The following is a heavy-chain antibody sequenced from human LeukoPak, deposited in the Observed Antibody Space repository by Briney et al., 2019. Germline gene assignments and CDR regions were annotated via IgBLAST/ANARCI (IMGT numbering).Heavy chain of an antibody. J-gene: IGHJ3*02. Sequence: SETLSLTCTVSGDSFTNTRYYWGWIRQPPGKGLEWIGNIYYSGSTYYNPSLKSRVTISLDTSKNQFSLKLSSVTAADAAVYYCARDYDFWSGSSASFDIWGQGTMVTVSS. D-gene: IGHD3-3*01. CDR2: IYYSGST. CDR3: ARDYDFWSGSSASFDI. V-gene: IGHV4-39*07. CDR1: GDSFTNTRYY.